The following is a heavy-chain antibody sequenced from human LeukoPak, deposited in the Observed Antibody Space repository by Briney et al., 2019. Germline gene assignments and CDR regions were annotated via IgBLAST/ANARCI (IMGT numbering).Heavy chain of an antibody. CDR1: GFTVSTNY. D-gene: IGHD6-13*01. CDR2: IYSGGTT. V-gene: IGHV3-66*01. J-gene: IGHJ4*02. Sequence: GGSQRLSCAAPGFTVSTNYMSWVRQAPGKGLEWVSVIYSGGTTYYADSVKGRFTISRDISKNTLYLQMNSLRAEDTAVYYCARDRGGSRSNCWGQGTLVTVSS. CDR3: ARDRGGSRSNC.